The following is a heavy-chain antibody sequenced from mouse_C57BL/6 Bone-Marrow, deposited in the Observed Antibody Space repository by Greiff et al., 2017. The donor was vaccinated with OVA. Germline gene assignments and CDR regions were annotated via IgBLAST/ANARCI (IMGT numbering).Heavy chain of an antibody. Sequence: DVKLVESGGGLVQSGRSLRLSCATSGFTFSDFYMEWVRQAPGKGLEWIAASRNKANDYTTEYSASVKGRFIVSRDTSQSILYLQMNALRAEDTAIYYCARARSYGYFDVWGTGTTVTVSS. CDR3: ARARSYGYFDV. CDR2: SRNKANDYTT. CDR1: GFTFSDFY. V-gene: IGHV7-1*01. J-gene: IGHJ1*03.